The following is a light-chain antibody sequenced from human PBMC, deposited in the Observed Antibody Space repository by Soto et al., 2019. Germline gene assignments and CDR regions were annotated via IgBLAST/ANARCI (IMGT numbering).Light chain of an antibody. J-gene: IGLJ1*01. V-gene: IGLV1-40*01. CDR2: GNS. Sequence: QSVLTQPPSVSGAPGQRVTISCTGSSSNIGAGYDVHWYQQLPGTAPKLLIYGNSNRPSGVPDRFSGSKSGTSASLAITGPQTDDEADYYCQSYDSSLSGYDFGTGTKVTVL. CDR3: QSYDSSLSGYD. CDR1: SSNIGAGYD.